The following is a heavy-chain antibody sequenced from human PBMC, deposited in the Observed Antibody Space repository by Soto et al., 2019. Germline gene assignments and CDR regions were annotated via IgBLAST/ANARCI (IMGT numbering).Heavy chain of an antibody. CDR1: GGSISSSSYY. J-gene: IGHJ5*02. D-gene: IGHD2-15*01. Sequence: QLQLQESGPGLVKPSETLSLTCTVSGGSISSSSYYWGWIRQPPGKGLEWIGSIYYSGSTYYNPSLKSRVTISVDTSKNQFSLKLSSVTAADTAVYYCARHACSGGSCYSVNWFDPWGQGTLVTVSS. CDR2: IYYSGST. CDR3: ARHACSGGSCYSVNWFDP. V-gene: IGHV4-39*01.